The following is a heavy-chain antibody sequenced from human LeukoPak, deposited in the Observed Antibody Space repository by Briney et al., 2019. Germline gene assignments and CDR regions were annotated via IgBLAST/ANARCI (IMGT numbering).Heavy chain of an antibody. CDR1: DYSITNNNY. CDR2: IHHSGST. CDR3: ARPGVGSGRYGAFDI. Sequence: PSETLSLTCTVSDYSITNNNYWGWIRQSPGKGLEWIANIHHSGSTDYNPSLKSRVTISVDTSKNQFSLKLSSVTAADTAVYYCARPGVGSGRYGAFDIWGQGTMVTVSS. J-gene: IGHJ3*02. D-gene: IGHD5-18*01. V-gene: IGHV4-38-2*02.